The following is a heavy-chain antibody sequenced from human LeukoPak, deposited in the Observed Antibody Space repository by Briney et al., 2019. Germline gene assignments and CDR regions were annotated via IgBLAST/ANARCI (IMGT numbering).Heavy chain of an antibody. CDR1: GFRFNNYA. CDR2: IRHDGSNK. V-gene: IGHV3-30*02. J-gene: IGHJ4*02. D-gene: IGHD3/OR15-3a*01. Sequence: QPGGSLRLSCAAFGFRFNNYAMHWVRQAPGKGLEWVAFIRHDGSNKYYSDSVKGRFTISRDNSKNTLYVQMNSLRTEDTAVYYCAKDRDWTFDYWGQGTLVTVSS. CDR3: AKDRDWTFDY.